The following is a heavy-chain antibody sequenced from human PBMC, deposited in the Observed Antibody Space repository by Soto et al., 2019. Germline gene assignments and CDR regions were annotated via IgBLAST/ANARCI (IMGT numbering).Heavy chain of an antibody. CDR3: AKCVATGSLYYYGMDV. J-gene: IGHJ6*02. CDR1: GFTFSSYA. D-gene: IGHD1-26*01. Sequence: PVGSLRLSCAASGFTFSSYAMSWVRQAPGKGLEWVSAISGSGGSTYYADSVKGRFTISRDNSKNTLYLQMNSLRAEDTAVYYCAKCVATGSLYYYGMDVWGQGTTVTVSS. V-gene: IGHV3-23*01. CDR2: ISGSGGST.